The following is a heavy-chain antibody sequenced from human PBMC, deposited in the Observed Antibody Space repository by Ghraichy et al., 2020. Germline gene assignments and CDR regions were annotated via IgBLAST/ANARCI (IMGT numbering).Heavy chain of an antibody. D-gene: IGHD3-9*01. J-gene: IGHJ6*02. Sequence: GGSLRLSCAASRFPFNTYTMNWVRQAPGKGLEWVSSISSGSTYIYYAGSVKGRFTISRDNAKNSLYLQMDSLRAEDTAVYYCARDADFDWVQEAYHYHHGRNVWGLGTTVTVS. CDR2: ISSGSTYI. V-gene: IGHV3-21*01. CDR3: ARDADFDWVQEAYHYHHGRNV. CDR1: RFPFNTYT.